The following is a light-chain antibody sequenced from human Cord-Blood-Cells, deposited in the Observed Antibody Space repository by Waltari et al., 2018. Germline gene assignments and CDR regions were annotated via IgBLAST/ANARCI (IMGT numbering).Light chain of an antibody. CDR3: CSYAGSSTYV. Sequence: QSALTQPASVSGSPGQSITISCTGTSSDVGSYNLVSWYQQHPGKAPKLMIYEVSKRSAGVSTRFSGYKSGSTASLTISGLQAEDEADYYCCSYAGSSTYVFGTGTKVTVL. CDR1: SSDVGSYNL. J-gene: IGLJ1*01. V-gene: IGLV2-23*02. CDR2: EVS.